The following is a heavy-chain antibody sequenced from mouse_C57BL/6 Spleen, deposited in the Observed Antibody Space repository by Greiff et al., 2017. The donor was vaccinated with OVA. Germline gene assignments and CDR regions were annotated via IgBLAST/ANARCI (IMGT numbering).Heavy chain of an antibody. J-gene: IGHJ2*01. CDR1: GYAFSSYW. CDR3: ARLSLGDC. CDR2: IYHGDGDT. D-gene: IGHD3-2*02. Sequence: QVQLQQSGAELVKPGASVKISCKASGYAFSSYWMNWVKQRPGKGLEWIGQIYHGDGDTNSNGKFKGKATLPAANSPSTAYMQLSSLASVDSAVYVCARLSLGDCWGQGTTRTVSS. V-gene: IGHV1-80*01.